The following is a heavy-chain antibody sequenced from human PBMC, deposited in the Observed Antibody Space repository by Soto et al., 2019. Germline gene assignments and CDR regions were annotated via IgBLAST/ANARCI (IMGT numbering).Heavy chain of an antibody. CDR3: ARVPPTNTAMVQGGDY. V-gene: IGHV3-21*01. CDR1: GFTFSSYS. CDR2: ISSSSSYI. D-gene: IGHD5-18*01. J-gene: IGHJ4*02. Sequence: EVQLVESGGGLVKPGGSLRLSCAASGFTFSSYSMNWVRQAPGKGLEWVSSISSSSSYIYYADSVKGRFTISRDNAKNSLYLQMNSLRAEDTAVYYCARVPPTNTAMVQGGDYWGQGTLVTVSS.